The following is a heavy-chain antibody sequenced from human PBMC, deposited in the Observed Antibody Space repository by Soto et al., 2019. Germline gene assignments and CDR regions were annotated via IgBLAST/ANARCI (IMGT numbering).Heavy chain of an antibody. V-gene: IGHV4-61*01. D-gene: IGHD1-7*01. CDR3: ARAGNWNYMFDP. Sequence: SETLSLTCTVSGGYVSSGSYYWSWIRQPPGKGLEWIGYIYYSGSTNYNPSLKSRVTISVDTSKNQFSLKVSSVTAADTAVYYCARAGNWNYMFDPWGQGTLVTVSS. CDR2: IYYSGST. J-gene: IGHJ5*02. CDR1: GGYVSSGSYY.